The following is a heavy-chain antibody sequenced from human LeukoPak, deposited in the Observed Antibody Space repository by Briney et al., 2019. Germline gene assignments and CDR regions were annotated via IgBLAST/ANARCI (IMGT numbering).Heavy chain of an antibody. J-gene: IGHJ5*02. Sequence: SETLSLTCAVYGGSFSGYYWSWIRQPPGKGLEWIGEINHSGSTNYNPSLKSRVTISVDTSKNRFSLKLSSVTAADTAVYYCARVVASIFGVVTPRPNWFDPWGQGTLVTVSS. CDR1: GGSFSGYY. D-gene: IGHD3-3*01. V-gene: IGHV4-34*01. CDR3: ARVVASIFGVVTPRPNWFDP. CDR2: INHSGST.